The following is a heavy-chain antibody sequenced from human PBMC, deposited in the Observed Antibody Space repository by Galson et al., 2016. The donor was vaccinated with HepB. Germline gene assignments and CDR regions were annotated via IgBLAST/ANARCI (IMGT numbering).Heavy chain of an antibody. CDR1: GFTFSSSA. Sequence: SLRLSCAASGFTFSSSAMSWVRQAPGKGLDWVSGISVSGGSTDYADSVKGRFTISRDNSKNTLYLQMNSLRAEDTAGYYCAKDVSSGWYGRDFWGQGTLVTVSS. CDR3: AKDVSSGWYGRDF. V-gene: IGHV3-23*01. J-gene: IGHJ4*02. CDR2: ISVSGGST. D-gene: IGHD6-19*01.